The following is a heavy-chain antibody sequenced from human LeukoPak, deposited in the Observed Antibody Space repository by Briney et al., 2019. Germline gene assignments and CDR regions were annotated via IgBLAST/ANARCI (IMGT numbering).Heavy chain of an antibody. D-gene: IGHD6-6*01. Sequence: GSLRLFCAASGFTFSSYSMKWVRQAPGKGPEWVSSISSSSSYIYYADSVKGRFTISRDNAKNSLYLQMNSLRAEDTAVYYCARDRSSSSVIGYYWGQGTLVTVSS. CDR1: GFTFSSYS. J-gene: IGHJ4*02. CDR2: ISSSSSYI. V-gene: IGHV3-21*01. CDR3: ARDRSSSSVIGYY.